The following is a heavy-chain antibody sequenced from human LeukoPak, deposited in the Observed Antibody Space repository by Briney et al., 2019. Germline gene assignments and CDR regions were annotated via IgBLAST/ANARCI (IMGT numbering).Heavy chain of an antibody. V-gene: IGHV3-30*18. CDR1: GFTFSSYG. CDR2: ISYDGSNK. D-gene: IGHD2-15*01. Sequence: GGSLRLSCAASGFTFSSYGMHWVRQAPGKGLEWVAVISYDGSNKYYADSVKGRFTISRDNSKNTLYLQMNSLRAEDTAVYYCAKPRYCSGGSCYSEWVYWGQGTLVTVSS. J-gene: IGHJ4*02. CDR3: AKPRYCSGGSCYSEWVY.